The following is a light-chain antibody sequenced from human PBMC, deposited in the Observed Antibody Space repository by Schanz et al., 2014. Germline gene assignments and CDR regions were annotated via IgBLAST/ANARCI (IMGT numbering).Light chain of an antibody. CDR3: QQYVSYPYS. J-gene: IGKJ2*03. CDR1: QSISIY. V-gene: IGKV1-39*01. Sequence: DIQMTQSPSSLSASVGDRVIITCRASQSISIYLNWYQQKPGKAPKLLIYAASSLQSGVPSRFSGSGSGTDFALTISSLQPEDVAVYYCQQYVSYPYSFGQGTRLEI. CDR2: AAS.